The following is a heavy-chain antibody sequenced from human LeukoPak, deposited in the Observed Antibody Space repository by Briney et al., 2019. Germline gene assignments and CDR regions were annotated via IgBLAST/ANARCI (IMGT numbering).Heavy chain of an antibody. CDR2: ISYDGSNK. CDR3: AREPGDYGYFDY. D-gene: IGHD4-17*01. J-gene: IGHJ4*02. Sequence: PGGSLRLSCAASGFTFSSYGMHWVRQAPGKGLEWVAVISYDGSNKYYADSVKGRFTISRDNSKNTLYLQMNSLRAEDTAVYYCAREPGDYGYFDYWGQGTLVTVSS. CDR1: GFTFSSYG. V-gene: IGHV3-30*19.